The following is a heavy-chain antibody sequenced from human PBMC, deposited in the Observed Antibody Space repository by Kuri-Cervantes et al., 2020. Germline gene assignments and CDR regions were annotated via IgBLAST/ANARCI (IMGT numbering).Heavy chain of an antibody. CDR2: ISSSGSTI. CDR3: ARSGYSGYDFEGTYYYYYMDV. D-gene: IGHD5-12*01. J-gene: IGHJ6*03. CDR1: GFTFSNFE. Sequence: GESLKISCVTSGFTFSNFEMNWVRQAPGKGLEWVSYISSSGSTIYYADSVKGRFTISRDNAKNSLYLQMNSLRAEDTAVYYCARSGYSGYDFEGTYYYYYMDVWGKGTTVTVSS. V-gene: IGHV3-48*03.